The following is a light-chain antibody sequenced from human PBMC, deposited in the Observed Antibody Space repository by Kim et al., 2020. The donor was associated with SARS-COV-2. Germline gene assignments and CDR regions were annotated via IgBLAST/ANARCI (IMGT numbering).Light chain of an antibody. J-gene: IGLJ3*02. V-gene: IGLV2-8*01. Sequence: LTQPPSASGSPGQSVTISCTGTSSDVGGYNYVSWYQQHPGKAPKLMIYEVSKRPSGVPDRFSGSKSGNTASLTVSGLQAEDEADYYCSSYAGSNTWVFGGGSQLTVL. CDR1: SSDVGGYNY. CDR3: SSYAGSNTWV. CDR2: EVS.